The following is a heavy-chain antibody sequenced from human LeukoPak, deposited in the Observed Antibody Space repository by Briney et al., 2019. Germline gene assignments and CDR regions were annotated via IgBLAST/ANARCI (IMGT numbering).Heavy chain of an antibody. CDR2: IQYSGSA. D-gene: IGHD3-16*01. CDR3: ARGDYYYLS. V-gene: IGHV4-59*01. J-gene: IGHJ4*02. CDR1: GAAISHYY. Sequence: SETLSLTCTVSGAAISHYYWSWIRQPPGKGLEWIGYIQYSGSANLNPSLKSRVTISLDTSKNQFSLKLSSVTAADTALYYCARGDYYYLSWGQGTLVTVSP.